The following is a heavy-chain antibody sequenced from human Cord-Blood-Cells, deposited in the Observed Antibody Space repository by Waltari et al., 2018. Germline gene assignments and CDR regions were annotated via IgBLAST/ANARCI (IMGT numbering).Heavy chain of an antibody. CDR1: GGSFSGYY. CDR3: ARTYGSGSYHHFDY. D-gene: IGHD3-10*01. V-gene: IGHV4-34*01. Sequence: QVQLQQWGAGLLKPSETLSLTCAVYGGSFSGYYWSWIRQPPGKGLEWIGEINHSGSNNYNPSLKSRVTISVDTSKNQFSLKLSSVTAADTAVYYCARTYGSGSYHHFDYWGQGTLVTVSS. CDR2: INHSGSN. J-gene: IGHJ4*02.